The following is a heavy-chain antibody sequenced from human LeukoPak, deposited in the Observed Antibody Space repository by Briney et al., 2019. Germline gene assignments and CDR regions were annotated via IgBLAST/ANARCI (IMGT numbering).Heavy chain of an antibody. V-gene: IGHV3-7*01. J-gene: IGHJ4*02. D-gene: IGHD5-12*01. CDR3: ARDVWTYSGEAFDY. CDR2: IKEDGSVK. CDR1: GFTFRSYS. Sequence: PGGSLRLSCAASGFTFRSYSMNWVRQAPGKGLEWVANIKEDGSVKYYVDSVKGRFSISRDNAKSSLYLQMSSLRAEDTAVYYCARDVWTYSGEAFDYWGQGALVTVSS.